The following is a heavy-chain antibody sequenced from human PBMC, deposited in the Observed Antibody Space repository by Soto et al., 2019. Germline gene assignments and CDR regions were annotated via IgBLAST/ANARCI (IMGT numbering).Heavy chain of an antibody. CDR2: ISYTGTT. CDR3: ARRVVVEGGRWFDP. Sequence: QLQLQESGPGLVKPSETLSLICSVSGGSISRSSYYWTWIRQPPGKGPEWIGSISYTGTTYYNPSLTSRVTISVDTSKNHFSLRLSSVTAADTAVYCCARRVVVEGGRWFDPWGQGALVTVSS. CDR1: GGSISRSSYY. J-gene: IGHJ5*02. V-gene: IGHV4-39*01. D-gene: IGHD2-15*01.